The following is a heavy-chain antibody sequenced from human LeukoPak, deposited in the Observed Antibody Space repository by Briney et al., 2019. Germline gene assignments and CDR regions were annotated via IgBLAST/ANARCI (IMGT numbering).Heavy chain of an antibody. D-gene: IGHD3-22*01. Sequence: SETLSLTCTVSGGSISSSSYYWGWIRQPPGKGLEWIGSIYYSGSTYYNPSLKSRVTISVDTSKNQFSLKLSSVTAADTAVYYCAEDGNYDSSGYWGQGTLVTASS. CDR3: AEDGNYDSSGY. V-gene: IGHV4-39*01. CDR1: GGSISSSSYY. J-gene: IGHJ4*02. CDR2: IYYSGST.